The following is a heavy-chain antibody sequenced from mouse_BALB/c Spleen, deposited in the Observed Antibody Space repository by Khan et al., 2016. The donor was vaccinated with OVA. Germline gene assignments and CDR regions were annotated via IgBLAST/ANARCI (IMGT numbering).Heavy chain of an antibody. V-gene: IGHV3-2*02. CDR3: ARSVTITTVVATDFDD. CDR2: IRYSGRT. D-gene: IGHD1-1*01. Sequence: EVQLQESGPGLVRPSKALSLNCTVTGYSITSDSAWHWNRQFPENKLEWKGYIRYSGRTSYNPSLQSRISITRQNYKNQFFLQLNSVTTEDTANNSCARSVTITTVVATDFDDWGQGTTLTVSS. J-gene: IGHJ2*01. CDR1: GYSITSDSA.